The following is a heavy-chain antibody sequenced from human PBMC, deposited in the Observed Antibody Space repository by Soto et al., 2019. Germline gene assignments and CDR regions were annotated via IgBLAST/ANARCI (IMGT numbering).Heavy chain of an antibody. CDR1: GFTFSSYA. J-gene: IGHJ2*01. D-gene: IGHD1-1*01. CDR2: ISYDGSNK. CDR3: ARPLWRNDDNWGYFDL. V-gene: IGHV3-30-3*01. Sequence: QVQLVESGGGVVQPGRSLRLSCAASGFTFSSYAMHWVRQAPGKGLEWVAVISYDGSNKYYADSVKGRFTISRDNSKNTLYLQLNSLRAEDTAVSYCARPLWRNDDNWGYFDLWGRGTLVTVSS.